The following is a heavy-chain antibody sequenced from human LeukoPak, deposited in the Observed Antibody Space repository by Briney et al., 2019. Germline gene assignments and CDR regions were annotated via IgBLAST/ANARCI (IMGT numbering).Heavy chain of an antibody. CDR2: VYTSGST. V-gene: IGHV4-4*07. Sequence: SETLSLTCTVSGGSISSYYWSWIRQPAGKGLEWIGRVYTSGSTNYNPSLKSRVTISVDTSKNQFSLKLSSVTAADTAVYYCARVPMRATAKTQTDYWGQGTLVTVSS. CDR3: ARVPMRATAKTQTDY. D-gene: IGHD5-12*01. CDR1: GGSISSYY. J-gene: IGHJ4*02.